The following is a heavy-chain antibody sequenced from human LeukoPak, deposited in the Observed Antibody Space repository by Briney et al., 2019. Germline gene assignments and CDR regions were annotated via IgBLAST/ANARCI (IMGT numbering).Heavy chain of an antibody. Sequence: ASVTVSCKASGYTFTSYAMHWVRQAPGQRLEWMGWINAGNGSTKYSQKFQGRVTITRDTSASTAYMELSSLRSEDTAVYYCARVGGSSGWNDYWGQGTLVTVSS. CDR1: GYTFTSYA. CDR3: ARVGGSSGWNDY. J-gene: IGHJ4*02. CDR2: INAGNGST. V-gene: IGHV1-3*01. D-gene: IGHD6-19*01.